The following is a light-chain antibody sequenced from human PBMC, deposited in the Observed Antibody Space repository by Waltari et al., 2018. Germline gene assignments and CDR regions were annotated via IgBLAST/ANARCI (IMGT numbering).Light chain of an antibody. CDR1: QSVLYSSNNKNF. Sequence: DIVMTQSPQSLTVSLGERATIHCKSSQSVLYSSNNKNFLGWYQQKPGQPPKLLIYWVSIRESGVPDRFNGSGSGTDFTLNINSLQAEEVAIYYCQQYHSIPITFGQGTRLEIK. CDR3: QQYHSIPIT. J-gene: IGKJ5*01. V-gene: IGKV4-1*01. CDR2: WVS.